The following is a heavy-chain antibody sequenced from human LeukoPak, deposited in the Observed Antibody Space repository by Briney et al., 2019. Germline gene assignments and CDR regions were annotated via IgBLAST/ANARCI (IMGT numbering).Heavy chain of an antibody. Sequence: ASVKVSCKASGYTFTGYYMHWVRQAPGQGLEWMGWINPNSGGTNYAQKFQGRATMTRDTSISTAYMEQSRLRSDDTAVYYCARDMGWLQPDNWFDPWGQGTLVTVSS. J-gene: IGHJ5*02. CDR2: INPNSGGT. CDR3: ARDMGWLQPDNWFDP. CDR1: GYTFTGYY. V-gene: IGHV1-2*02. D-gene: IGHD5-24*01.